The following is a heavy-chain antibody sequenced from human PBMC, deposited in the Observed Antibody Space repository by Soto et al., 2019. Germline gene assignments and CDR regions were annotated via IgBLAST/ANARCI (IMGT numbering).Heavy chain of an antibody. V-gene: IGHV4-39*07. J-gene: IGHJ4*02. CDR3: ARDITAAAAADY. D-gene: IGHD6-13*01. CDR2: IYYSGNT. CDR1: GGSISSSSYY. Sequence: SETLSLTCTVSGGSISSSSYYWGWVRQPPGKGLEWIGSIYYSGNTYYKSSLKSRGTISVDTSKNQFSLTLTSVTAADTAVYFCARDITAAAAADYRAQGTLVTVSS.